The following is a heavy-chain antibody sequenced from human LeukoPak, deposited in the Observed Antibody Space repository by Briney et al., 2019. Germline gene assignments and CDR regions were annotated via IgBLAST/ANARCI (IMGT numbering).Heavy chain of an antibody. J-gene: IGHJ4*02. CDR1: GYTFTSYY. D-gene: IGHD2-15*01. V-gene: IGHV1-2*02. Sequence: ASVKVSCKASGYTFTSYYMHWVRQAPGQGLEWMGWINPNSGGTNYAQKFQGRVTMTRDTSISTAYMELSRLRSDDTAVYYCAVGVSTPSPYYFDYWGQGTLVTVSS. CDR3: AVGVSTPSPYYFDY. CDR2: INPNSGGT.